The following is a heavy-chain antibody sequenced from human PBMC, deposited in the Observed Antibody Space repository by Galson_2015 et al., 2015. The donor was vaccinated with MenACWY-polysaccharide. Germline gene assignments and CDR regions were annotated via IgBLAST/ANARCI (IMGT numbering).Heavy chain of an antibody. J-gene: IGHJ3*01. CDR1: GFTFSSYW. CDR2: INTDGSST. Sequence: SLRLSCAASGFTFSSYWMHWVRHAPGEGLVWVSRINTDGSSTSYADSVKGRFTVSRDNAKNTVYLQMNSLRAEDTAVYYCARDPHCGAGCSIHDAFDVSGQGTKVTVSS. CDR3: ARDPHCGAGCSIHDAFDV. V-gene: IGHV3-74*01. D-gene: IGHD2-21*02.